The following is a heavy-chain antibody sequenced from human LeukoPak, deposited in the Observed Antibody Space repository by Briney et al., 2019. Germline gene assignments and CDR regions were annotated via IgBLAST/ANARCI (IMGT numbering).Heavy chain of an antibody. CDR2: INHSGST. CDR1: GGSISSGGYY. V-gene: IGHV4-30-2*01. D-gene: IGHD2-15*01. CDR3: ASLLPENFDY. Sequence: PSQTLSLTCTVSGGSISSGGYYWSWIRQPPGKGLEWIGEINHSGSTNYNPSLKSRVTISVDTSKNQFSLKLSSVTAADTAVYYCASLLPENFDYWGQGTLVTVSS. J-gene: IGHJ4*02.